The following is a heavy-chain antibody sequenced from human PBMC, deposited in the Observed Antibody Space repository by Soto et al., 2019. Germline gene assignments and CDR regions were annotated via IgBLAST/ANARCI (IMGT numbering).Heavy chain of an antibody. J-gene: IGHJ4*02. CDR1: GVTISSSSYY. CDR3: ARRYDGDYPFDY. Sequence: SETLCVTCPVAGVTISSSSYYWGWIRQPPGKGLEWIGSIYYSGSTYYNPSLKSRVTISVDTSKNQFSLKLSSVTAADTAVYYCARRYDGDYPFDYWGQGTLVTVSS. CDR2: IYYSGST. V-gene: IGHV4-39*01. D-gene: IGHD4-17*01.